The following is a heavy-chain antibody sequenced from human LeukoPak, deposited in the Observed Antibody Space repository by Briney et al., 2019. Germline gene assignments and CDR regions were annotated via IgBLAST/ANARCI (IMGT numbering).Heavy chain of an antibody. CDR3: AKTQISRYCSGSSCYSGEGTFAY. J-gene: IGHJ4*02. Sequence: ASVKVSCKASGGTFSSYAISWVRQAPGQGLEWMGGIIPIFGTANYAQKFQGRVTITADKSTSTAYMELSSLRSEDTAVYYCAKTQISRYCSGSSCYSGEGTFAYWGQGTLVTVSS. CDR1: GGTFSSYA. CDR2: IIPIFGTA. D-gene: IGHD2-15*01. V-gene: IGHV1-69*06.